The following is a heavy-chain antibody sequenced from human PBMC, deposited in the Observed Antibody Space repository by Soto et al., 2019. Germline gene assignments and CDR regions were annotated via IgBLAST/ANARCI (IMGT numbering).Heavy chain of an antibody. V-gene: IGHV3-23*01. CDR1: GFTFRTYA. J-gene: IGHJ6*03. Sequence: EVQLLESGGGLVQPGGSLRLSCAASGFTFRTYAMRWVRQAPGKGLEWVSAISPSGSNTYYVDSVKGRFTISRDNSKNTLYLQMNSLGAEDTAVYYCAKVPPDSYYMDVWGKGTTVAVSS. CDR2: ISPSGSNT. CDR3: AKVPPDSYYMDV.